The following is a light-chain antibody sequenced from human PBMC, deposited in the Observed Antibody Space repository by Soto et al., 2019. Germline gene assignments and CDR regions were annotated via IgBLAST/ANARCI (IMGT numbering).Light chain of an antibody. CDR2: GAP. V-gene: IGKV3-15*01. CDR1: QSVSSN. Sequence: EIVMTQSPATLSVSPGERATLSCRASQSVSSNLAWYQQKPGQAPRLLIYGAPTRATGIPARFSGSGSGTEFTHTISSLQSEDFAVYYCQQYNNWPPWTFGQGTKVEIK. J-gene: IGKJ1*01. CDR3: QQYNNWPPWT.